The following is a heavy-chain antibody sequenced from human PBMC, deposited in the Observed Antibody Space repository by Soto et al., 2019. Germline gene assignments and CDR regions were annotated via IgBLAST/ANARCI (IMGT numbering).Heavy chain of an antibody. CDR2: MNPNSGNT. Sequence: QVQLVQSGAEVKKPGASVKVSCKASGYTFTSYDINWVRQATGQGLEWMGWMNPNSGNTGYAQKFQGRVTMTRNTSISTAYMALSSLRSEDTAVYYWARERSAAGTGWFDPWGQGTLVTVSS. D-gene: IGHD6-13*01. V-gene: IGHV1-8*01. J-gene: IGHJ5*02. CDR3: ARERSAAGTGWFDP. CDR1: GYTFTSYD.